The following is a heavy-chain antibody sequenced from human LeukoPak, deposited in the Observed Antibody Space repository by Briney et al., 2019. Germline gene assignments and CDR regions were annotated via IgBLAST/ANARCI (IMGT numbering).Heavy chain of an antibody. CDR3: ARGSGSYYYYYYYYMDV. Sequence: ASVKVSCKASGYTFTSYGISWVRQAPGQGLEWMGWISAYNGNTNYAQKFQGRVTMTRNTSISTAYMELSSLRSEDTAVYYCARGSGSYYYYYYYYMDVWGKGTTVTVSS. CDR2: ISAYNGNT. V-gene: IGHV1-18*01. CDR1: GYTFTSYG. D-gene: IGHD1-26*01. J-gene: IGHJ6*03.